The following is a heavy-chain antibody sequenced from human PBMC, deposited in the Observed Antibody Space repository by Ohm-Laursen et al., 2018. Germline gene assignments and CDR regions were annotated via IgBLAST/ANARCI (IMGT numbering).Heavy chain of an antibody. D-gene: IGHD6-19*01. J-gene: IGHJ4*02. CDR1: GFTFSSYA. CDR3: AKGPFIAVAGSNYFFDY. V-gene: IGHV3-23*01. Sequence: SLRLSCAASGFTFSSYAMSWVRQAPGKGLEWVSSISGNAVRTYDADSVKGRFSISRGNSKNTLDPQMNSLRAEDTAVYYCAKGPFIAVAGSNYFFDYWGQGTLVTVSS. CDR2: ISGNAVRT.